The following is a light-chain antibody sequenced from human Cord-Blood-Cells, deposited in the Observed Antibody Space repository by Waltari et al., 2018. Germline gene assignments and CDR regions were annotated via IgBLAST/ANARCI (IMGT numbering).Light chain of an antibody. J-gene: IGKJ2*01. Sequence: IHMAHSPSSLSACVGNRDTITCRASQSISSYLTWYQQKPGKAPKLLLYAASSLESGVPSRFSGSGSGTDFTLTISSLQPEDFATYYCQQSYSTPSTFGHGTKVEIK. CDR2: AAS. CDR3: QQSYSTPST. V-gene: IGKV1-39*01. CDR1: QSISSY.